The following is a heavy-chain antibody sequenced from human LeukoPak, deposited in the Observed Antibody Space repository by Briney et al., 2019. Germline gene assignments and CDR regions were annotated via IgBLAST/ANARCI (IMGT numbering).Heavy chain of an antibody. V-gene: IGHV4-61*01. CDR2: IYYSGST. J-gene: IGHJ4*02. CDR1: GGSISSGNYY. CDR3: ARALGSGSYDY. D-gene: IGHD3-10*01. Sequence: PSETLSLTCTVSGGSISSGNYYWSWIRQPPGKGLEWIGYIYYSGSTYYNPSLKSRVTISVDTSMNQFSLKLSSVTAADTAVYYCARALGSGSYDYWGQGTLVTVSS.